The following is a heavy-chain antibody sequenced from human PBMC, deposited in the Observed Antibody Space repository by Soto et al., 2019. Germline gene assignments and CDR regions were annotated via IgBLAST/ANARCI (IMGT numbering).Heavy chain of an antibody. CDR2: IYQSGVT. J-gene: IGHJ5*02. Sequence: KPSETLSLTCNMSGDSYSISTYSWSWIRQPPGKALQWIGFIYQSGVTSYNPSLAIRVSISLDRSNNQCSLKLKSVTAADTAVGFWAGMPYTSGLRFDHWGPGTLVTVSS. CDR1: GDSYSISTYS. D-gene: IGHD6-19*01. CDR3: AGMPYTSGLRFDH. V-gene: IGHV4-30-2*01.